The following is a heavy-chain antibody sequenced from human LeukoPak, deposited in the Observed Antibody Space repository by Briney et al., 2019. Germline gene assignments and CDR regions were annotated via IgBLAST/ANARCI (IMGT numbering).Heavy chain of an antibody. J-gene: IGHJ4*02. V-gene: IGHV3-74*01. D-gene: IGHD3-16*02. CDR2: IKSDGSIT. Sequence: GGSLRLSCAASGFTFSSYWMHWVRQAPGKGLGWVSRIKSDGSITTYADSVKGRFTISRDNAKNTLYLQMNSLRAEDTAVYYCTRESGWAGLSTDYWGQGTLVTVSS. CDR1: GFTFSSYW. CDR3: TRESGWAGLSTDY.